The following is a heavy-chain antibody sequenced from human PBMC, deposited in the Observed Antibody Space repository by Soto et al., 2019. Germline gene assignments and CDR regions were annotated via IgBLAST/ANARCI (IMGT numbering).Heavy chain of an antibody. D-gene: IGHD1-1*01. CDR2: ISAYNGNT. Sequence: GASVKVSCKASGYTFTSYGISWVRQAPGQGLEWMGWISAYNGNTNYAQKLQERVTITTDTSTSTAYMELSSLRSEDTAVYYCAAELERGAFDIWGQGTMVTVSS. CDR1: GYTFTSYG. CDR3: AAELERGAFDI. V-gene: IGHV1-18*01. J-gene: IGHJ3*02.